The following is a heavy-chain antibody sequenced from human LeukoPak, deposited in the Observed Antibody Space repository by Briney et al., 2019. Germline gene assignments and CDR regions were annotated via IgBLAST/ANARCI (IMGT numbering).Heavy chain of an antibody. Sequence: PSETLSLTCTVSGGSISSRPYYWGWIRQPPGKGLEWLGSFDYSGSTYYKPSLKSRVTISVDTSKNQFSLKLSSVTAADTAVYYCARAQGALWFVNPAVNAFDIWGQGTMVTVSS. V-gene: IGHV4-39*07. CDR3: ARAQGALWFVNPAVNAFDI. D-gene: IGHD3-10*01. CDR2: FDYSGST. J-gene: IGHJ3*02. CDR1: GGSISSRPYY.